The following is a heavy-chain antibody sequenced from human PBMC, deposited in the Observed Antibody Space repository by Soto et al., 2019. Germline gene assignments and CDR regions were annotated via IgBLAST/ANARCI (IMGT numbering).Heavy chain of an antibody. CDR3: ARGIKLGYADAMDV. J-gene: IGHJ6*02. Sequence: ASVKVSCKASGYSFRDYDINWVRQATGQGLEWMGWLNPKTGDTGYSQKFQGRVTMTRSTSMSTAYMEVTSLRFEDTAVYFCARGIKLGYADAMDVWGQGTTVTVSS. CDR1: GYSFRDYD. V-gene: IGHV1-8*01. D-gene: IGHD2-15*01. CDR2: LNPKTGDT.